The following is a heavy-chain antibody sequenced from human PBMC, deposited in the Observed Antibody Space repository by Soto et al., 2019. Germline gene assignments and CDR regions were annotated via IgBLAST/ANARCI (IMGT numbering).Heavy chain of an antibody. V-gene: IGHV3-23*01. CDR2: ISGSGGST. Sequence: EVQLLESGGGLVQPGGSLRLSCAASGFTFSSYAMSWVRQAPGKGLEWVSAISGSGGSTYYADSVKGRFTISRDNSKNTLYLQMNSLRAEDTAVYYCAKDITSYYYDSSGTFDYWGQGTLVTVSS. CDR3: AKDITSYYYDSSGTFDY. D-gene: IGHD3-22*01. J-gene: IGHJ4*02. CDR1: GFTFSSYA.